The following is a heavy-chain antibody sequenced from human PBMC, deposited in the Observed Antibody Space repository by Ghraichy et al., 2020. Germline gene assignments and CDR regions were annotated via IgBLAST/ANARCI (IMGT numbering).Heavy chain of an antibody. D-gene: IGHD2-21*01. CDR1: GFTLSGYS. CDR3: ERGSRVVRYYYYDGMDV. J-gene: IGHJ6*02. Sequence: GGSLRLSCVGSGFTLSGYSKNWVRQAPGKGLEWVSYITSSSRITSYADSEKGRFTVSRDNAQNSLYLQKTSLRDEDTAVYYCERGSRVVRYYYYDGMDVWGQGTTVTVSS. CDR2: ITSSSRIT. V-gene: IGHV3-48*02.